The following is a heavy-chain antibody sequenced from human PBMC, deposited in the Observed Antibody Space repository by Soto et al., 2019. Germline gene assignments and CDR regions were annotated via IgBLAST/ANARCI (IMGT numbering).Heavy chain of an antibody. CDR2: VYSSGST. V-gene: IGHV4-59*01. CDR3: ARRAVVAVTGSLDNWLDP. J-gene: IGHJ5*02. CDR1: GDSITSYN. Sequence: SETLSLTCTVSGDSITSYNWNWLRQPPGKALEWVGYVYSSGSTNYNPSLKSRVTISVDTSRNQFSLKVNSVTAADTAVYYCARRAVVAVTGSLDNWLDPWGQGILVT. D-gene: IGHD2-21*01.